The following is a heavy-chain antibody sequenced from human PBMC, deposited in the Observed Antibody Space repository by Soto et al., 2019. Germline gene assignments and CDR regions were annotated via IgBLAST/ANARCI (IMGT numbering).Heavy chain of an antibody. CDR3: TRGDYSNYYYYYGMDV. CDR2: IRSKPYGGTP. CDR1: GFTFGDYA. V-gene: IGHV3-49*04. Sequence: GGSLRLSCTTSGFTFGDYAMSWVRQAPGKLLEWVGFIRSKPYGGTPEYAASVKGRFTVSRDDSKSIAYLQMNSLKTEDTAVYYCTRGDYSNYYYYYGMDVWGRGTTVTVSS. J-gene: IGHJ6*02. D-gene: IGHD4-4*01.